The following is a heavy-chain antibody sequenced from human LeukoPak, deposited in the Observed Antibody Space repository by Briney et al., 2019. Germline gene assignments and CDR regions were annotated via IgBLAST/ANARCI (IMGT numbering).Heavy chain of an antibody. V-gene: IGHV1-69*05. J-gene: IGHJ3*02. Sequence: ASVKVSCKGSGGTFSSYAISWVRQAPGQGLEWMGGIIPIFGTANYAQKFQGRVTITTDESTSTAYMELSSLRSEDTAVYYCARHRIAAAATGSAFDIWGQGTMVTVSS. CDR2: IIPIFGTA. CDR1: GGTFSSYA. CDR3: ARHRIAAAATGSAFDI. D-gene: IGHD6-13*01.